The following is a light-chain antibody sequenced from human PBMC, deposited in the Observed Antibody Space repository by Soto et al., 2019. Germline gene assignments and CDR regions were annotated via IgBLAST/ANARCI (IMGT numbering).Light chain of an antibody. CDR3: QHYNSYSEA. CDR2: LAS. J-gene: IGKJ1*01. Sequence: DIQMTQSPSNLYASVGDRVTITCRASQSVNIWLAWYQQKPGRAPDLLIYLASTLASGVPSRFSGSGSGTEFTLTISSLQPDDFATYYCQHYNSYSEAFGQGTKVDLK. V-gene: IGKV1-5*03. CDR1: QSVNIW.